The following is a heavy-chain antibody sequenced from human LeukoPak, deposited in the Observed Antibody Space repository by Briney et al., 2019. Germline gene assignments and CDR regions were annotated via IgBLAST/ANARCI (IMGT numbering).Heavy chain of an antibody. D-gene: IGHD6-13*01. CDR2: IYPGDLRV. CDR3: ACRDLTSTWSFP. V-gene: IGHV5-51*01. Sequence: GESLKISCQGFGYSLTSYWIGWVRQMPGKGTEWMGVIYPGDLRVRYNPSFQGQVTISVDKSINTAYLQWVSLRASDSAMYYCACRDLTSTWSFPWGQGTLVTVSS. CDR1: GYSLTSYW. J-gene: IGHJ5*02.